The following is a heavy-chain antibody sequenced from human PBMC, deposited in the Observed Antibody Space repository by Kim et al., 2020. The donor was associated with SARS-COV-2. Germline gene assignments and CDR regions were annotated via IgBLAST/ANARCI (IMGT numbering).Heavy chain of an antibody. CDR3: ARGRSSWNYISPGMDV. J-gene: IGHJ6*01. D-gene: IGHD6-13*01. Sequence: GGSLRLSCAASGFTLSYHAMHWVRQSPGKGLEWVAVISRDGSNKYYADSVKGRFTISRDNSKNTLNLQMNILRDEDTAAYHCARGRSSWNYISPGMDVWG. V-gene: IGHV3-30*04. CDR1: GFTLSYHA. CDR2: ISRDGSNK.